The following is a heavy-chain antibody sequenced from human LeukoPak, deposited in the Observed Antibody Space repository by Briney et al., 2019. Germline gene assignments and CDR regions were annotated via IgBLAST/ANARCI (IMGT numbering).Heavy chain of an antibody. CDR1: GFTFSSYS. D-gene: IGHD3-9*01. CDR2: ISSSSSYT. Sequence: GGSLRLSCAASGFTFSSYSMHWVRQAPGKGLEWVSSISSSSSYTYYADSVKGRFTISRDNAKNSLYLQMNSLRAEDTAVYYCARGGILRYFDWHTDYWGQGTLVTVSS. V-gene: IGHV3-21*01. J-gene: IGHJ4*02. CDR3: ARGGILRYFDWHTDY.